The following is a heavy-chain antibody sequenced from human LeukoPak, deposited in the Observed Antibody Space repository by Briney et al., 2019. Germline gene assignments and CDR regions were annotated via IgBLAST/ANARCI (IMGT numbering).Heavy chain of an antibody. Sequence: ASVKVSCKASGFTFTSYAMNWVRQAPGQGLEWMGWINADDGNTRYSQRFQGRVTITRDTSANTAYMELSSLRFEDTAVYYCARGIVVKPSANWFDPWGQGTPVTVSS. J-gene: IGHJ5*02. CDR2: INADDGNT. CDR3: ARGIVVKPSANWFDP. D-gene: IGHD2-2*01. V-gene: IGHV1-3*01. CDR1: GFTFTSYA.